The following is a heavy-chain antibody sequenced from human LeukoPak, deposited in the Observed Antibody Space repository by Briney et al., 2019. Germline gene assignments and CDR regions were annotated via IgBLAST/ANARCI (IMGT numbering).Heavy chain of an antibody. CDR2: INSDGSAT. Sequence: GGSLRLSCAASGFTFSSPWMHWVRQAPGKGLVWVSRINSDGSATAYADSVKGRFTISKDNAKNTVYLQMNSLRAEDTAVYYCVSFYETYWGRGTLVTVSS. CDR3: VSFYETY. CDR1: GFTFSSPW. V-gene: IGHV3-74*01. D-gene: IGHD2/OR15-2a*01. J-gene: IGHJ4*02.